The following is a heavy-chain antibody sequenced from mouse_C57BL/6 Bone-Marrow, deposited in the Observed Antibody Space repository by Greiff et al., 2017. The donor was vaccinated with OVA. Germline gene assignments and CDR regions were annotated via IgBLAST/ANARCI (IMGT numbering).Heavy chain of an antibody. V-gene: IGHV5-4*01. CDR1: GFTFSSYA. Sequence: EVKLMESGGGLVKPGGSLKLSCAASGFTFSSYAMSWVRQTPEKRLEWVATISDGGSYTYYPDNVKGRFTISRDNAKNNLYLQMSHLKSEDTAMYYCARDGSSYRFAYWGQGTLVTVSA. D-gene: IGHD1-1*01. CDR2: ISDGGSYT. CDR3: ARDGSSYRFAY. J-gene: IGHJ3*01.